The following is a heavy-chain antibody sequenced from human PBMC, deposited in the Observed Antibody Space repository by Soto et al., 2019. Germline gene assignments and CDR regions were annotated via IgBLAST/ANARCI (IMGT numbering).Heavy chain of an antibody. Sequence: EVQLVESGGGLVQPGGSLRLSCAASGFTFSDHFMDWVRQAPGKGLEWVGRAKTRAYSYATQYAASVNGRFAVSRDDSENSFYLHMNNLKTADTAVYYCGSPEIAGDALRDRYFDFWGRGTLVTVSS. CDR2: AKTRAYSYAT. V-gene: IGHV3-72*01. CDR3: GSPEIAGDALRDRYFDF. J-gene: IGHJ2*01. CDR1: GFTFSDHF. D-gene: IGHD2-21*01.